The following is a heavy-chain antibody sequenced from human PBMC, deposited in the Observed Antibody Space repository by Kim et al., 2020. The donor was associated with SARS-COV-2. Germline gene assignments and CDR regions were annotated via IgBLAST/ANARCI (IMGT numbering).Heavy chain of an antibody. D-gene: IGHD1-1*01. Sequence: GGSLRLSCAASGFTFSGYWMSWVRQAPGKGLEWMANIKQDGSEKYYVDSVKGRFTIFRDNAKNSLFLQMNSLRAEDTAVYHCTRDGPEQLESWYFDYWGQGTLVTVSS. CDR1: GFTFSGYW. J-gene: IGHJ4*02. CDR2: IKQDGSEK. V-gene: IGHV3-7*01. CDR3: TRDGPEQLESWYFDY.